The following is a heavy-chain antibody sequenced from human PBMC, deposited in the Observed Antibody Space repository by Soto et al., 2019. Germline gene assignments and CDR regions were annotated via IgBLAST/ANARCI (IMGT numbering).Heavy chain of an antibody. CDR2: IKQDGSEK. Sequence: PGGSLRLSCAASGFTFSSYWMSWARQAPGKGLEWVANIKQDGSEKYYVDSVKGRFTISRDNAKNSLYLQMNSLRAEDTAVYYCARETYYYDSSGYSPRSIFDYWGQGTLVTVSS. V-gene: IGHV3-7*01. D-gene: IGHD3-22*01. J-gene: IGHJ4*02. CDR3: ARETYYYDSSGYSPRSIFDY. CDR1: GFTFSSYW.